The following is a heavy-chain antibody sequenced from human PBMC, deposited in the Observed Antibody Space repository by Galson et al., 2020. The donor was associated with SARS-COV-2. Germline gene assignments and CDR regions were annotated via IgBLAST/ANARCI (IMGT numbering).Heavy chain of an antibody. J-gene: IGHJ4*02. D-gene: IGHD3-3*01. CDR2: IYHSGST. Sequence: SETLSLTCAVSGGSISSRNCWRWVRPPPGKGLEWIGEIYHSGSTNYNPSLKSRDTRSVDKSKNQFALKPSSVTAADTAMYYCARDVAGDVGSGHTAGRFDGGGQGTLVTVSS. CDR1: GGSISSRNC. V-gene: IGHV4-4*02. CDR3: ARDVAGDVGSGHTAGRFDG.